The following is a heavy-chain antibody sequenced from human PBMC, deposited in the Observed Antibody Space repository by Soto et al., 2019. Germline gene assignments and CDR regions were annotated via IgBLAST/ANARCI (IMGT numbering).Heavy chain of an antibody. CDR1: GFTVSSNN. J-gene: IGHJ4*02. CDR2: LYRGGGT. D-gene: IGHD6-13*01. Sequence: ESGGGLIQPGGSLRLSCAASGFTVSSNNMNWVRQAPGKGLEWVSVLYRGGGTSYADSVKGRFTISRDNSKNTLYFQMNSLRAEDTAVYYCARAGGITVDGTLDYWGQGTLVTVSS. CDR3: ARAGGITVDGTLDY. V-gene: IGHV3-53*01.